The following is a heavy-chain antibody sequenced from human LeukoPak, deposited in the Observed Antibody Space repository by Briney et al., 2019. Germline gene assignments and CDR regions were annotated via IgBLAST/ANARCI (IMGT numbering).Heavy chain of an antibody. J-gene: IGHJ4*02. Sequence: SETLSLTCTVSGGSVSSGGYHWGWIRQPPGKGLEWIGYIYNTGSTNYNPSLKSRVTISVDTSKNQFSLKLSSVTAADTAVYYCARGQGSGWYDWSIYFDYWGQGTLVTVSS. CDR3: ARGQGSGWYDWSIYFDY. CDR1: GGSVSSGGYH. CDR2: IYNTGST. V-gene: IGHV4-61*08. D-gene: IGHD6-19*01.